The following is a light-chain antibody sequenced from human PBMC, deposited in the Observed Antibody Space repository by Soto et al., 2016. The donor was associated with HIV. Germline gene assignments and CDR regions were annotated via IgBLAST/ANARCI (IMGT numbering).Light chain of an antibody. CDR1: NLGNTH. CDR2: RDT. V-gene: IGLV3-1*01. Sequence: SYELTQPPSVSVSPGQTASITCSGRNLGNTHASWYQQKPGQSPLMVIYRDTKRPSGIPERFSGSNSGNTATLTISGTQAMDEADYFCQAWDSTTNLYVFGTGTKVTVL. CDR3: QAWDSTTNLYV. J-gene: IGLJ1*01.